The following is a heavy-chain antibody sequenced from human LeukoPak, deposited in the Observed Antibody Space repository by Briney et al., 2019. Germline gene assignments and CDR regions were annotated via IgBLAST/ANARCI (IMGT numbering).Heavy chain of an antibody. CDR2: IYSGGST. CDR3: ARELDSSGYSPYDAFDI. D-gene: IGHD3-22*01. V-gene: IGHV3-66*01. J-gene: IGHJ3*02. Sequence: GGSLRLSCAASGFTFSDYYMSWVRQAPGKGLEWVSVIYSGGSTYYADSVKGRFTISRDNSKNTLYLQMNSLRAEDTAVYYCARELDSSGYSPYDAFDIWGQGTMVTVSS. CDR1: GFTFSDYY.